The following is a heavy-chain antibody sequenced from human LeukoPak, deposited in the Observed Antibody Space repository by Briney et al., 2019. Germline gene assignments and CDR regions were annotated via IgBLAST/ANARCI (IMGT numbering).Heavy chain of an antibody. D-gene: IGHD6-19*01. CDR3: ARSLQAVAGTLLFDH. CDR2: ISSSSSYI. V-gene: IGHV3-21*01. Sequence: PGGSLRLSCAASGFTFSSYSMNWVRQAPGKGLEWVSSISSSSSYIYYADSVKGRFTISRDNAKNSLYLQMNSLRAEDTAVYYCARSLQAVAGTLLFDHWGQGTLVTVSS. J-gene: IGHJ4*02. CDR1: GFTFSSYS.